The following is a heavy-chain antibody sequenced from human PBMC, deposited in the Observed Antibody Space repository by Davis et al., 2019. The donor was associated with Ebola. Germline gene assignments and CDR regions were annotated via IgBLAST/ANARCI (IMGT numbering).Heavy chain of an antibody. CDR2: FDPEDAEI. CDR1: GGSFSNYA. V-gene: IGHV1-24*01. CDR3: TTATSLEIAVVPVVLGAYDI. J-gene: IGHJ3*02. Sequence: ASVKVSCKASGGSFSNYAIDWVRQAPGKGLEWMGGFDPEDAEIIYPQKFQGRVTMTEDTSTDTAYMELSSLRSEDTAVYYCTTATSLEIAVVPVVLGAYDIWGQGTPVIVSS. D-gene: IGHD2-2*01.